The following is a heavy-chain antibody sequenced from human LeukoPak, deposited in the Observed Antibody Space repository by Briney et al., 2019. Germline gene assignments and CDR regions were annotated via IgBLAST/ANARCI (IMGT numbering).Heavy chain of an antibody. CDR1: GGSISGSY. CDR3: ARAVWNYLDL. CDR2: IFLRGST. D-gene: IGHD1-1*01. Sequence: TSETLSLTCTVSGGSISGSYWSWVRQPAGKGLEWIGRIFLRGSTNYNPSLKSRVTMSVDMSKSQFSLKLSSVTAADTAVYYCARAVWNYLDLWGQGILVTVSS. J-gene: IGHJ4*02. V-gene: IGHV4-4*07.